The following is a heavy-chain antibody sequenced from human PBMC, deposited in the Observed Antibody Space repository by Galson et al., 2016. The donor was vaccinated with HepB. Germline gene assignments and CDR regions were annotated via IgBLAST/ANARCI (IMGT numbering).Heavy chain of an antibody. D-gene: IGHD3-16*02. J-gene: IGHJ4*02. V-gene: IGHV3-30*03. Sequence: SLRLSCAASGFSFSAYDIHWVRQAPGTGLEWVSVISHDESYRYYADSVKGRFTISRDNSKNTVYLQMNSLRTEDTAVYYCAASRYVWGSYRSSLADSWGQGTLVTVSS. CDR2: ISHDESYR. CDR3: AASRYVWGSYRSSLADS. CDR1: GFSFSAYD.